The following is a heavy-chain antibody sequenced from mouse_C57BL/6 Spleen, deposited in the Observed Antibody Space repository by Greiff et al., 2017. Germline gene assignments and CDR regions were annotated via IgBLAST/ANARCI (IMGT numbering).Heavy chain of an antibody. D-gene: IGHD2-4*01. J-gene: IGHJ4*01. CDR3: ARYDYDEGYAMDY. CDR2: IYPSSGNT. CDR1: GYTFTSYG. V-gene: IGHV1-81*01. Sequence: QVQLKESGAELARPGASVKLSCKASGYTFTSYGISWVKQRTGQGLEWIGEIYPSSGNTYYNEKFKGKATLTADKSSSTAYMELRSLTSEDSAVYFCARYDYDEGYAMDYWGQGTSVTVSS.